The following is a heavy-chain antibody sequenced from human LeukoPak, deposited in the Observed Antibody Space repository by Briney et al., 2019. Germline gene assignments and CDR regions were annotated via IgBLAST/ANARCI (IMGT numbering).Heavy chain of an antibody. CDR3: ARDTGYCSGGSCYSIFDY. CDR1: GYTFTSYG. Sequence: ASVKVSCKASGYTFTSYGLSWVRQAPGQGLEWMGWISGYNGNANYAQKFQGRVTMTTDTSTSTAYMELRSLRSDDTAVYYCARDTGYCSGGSCYSIFDYWGQGTLVTVSS. V-gene: IGHV1-18*01. CDR2: ISGYNGNA. J-gene: IGHJ4*02. D-gene: IGHD2-15*01.